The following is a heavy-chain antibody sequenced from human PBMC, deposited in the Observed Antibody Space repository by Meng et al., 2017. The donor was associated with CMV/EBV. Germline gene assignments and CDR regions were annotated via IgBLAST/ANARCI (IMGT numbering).Heavy chain of an antibody. CDR2: IKQDGSEK. V-gene: IGHV3-7*01. J-gene: IGHJ6*02. CDR3: ARKKGGFRPAANGVGYYYYGMDV. Sequence: GESLKISCAASGFTFSSYWMSWVHQAPGKGLEWVANIKQDGSEKYYVDSVKGRFTISRDNAKNSLYLQMNSLRAEDTAVYYCARKKGGFRPAANGVGYYYYGMDVWGQGTTVTVSS. D-gene: IGHD3-16*01. CDR1: GFTFSSYW.